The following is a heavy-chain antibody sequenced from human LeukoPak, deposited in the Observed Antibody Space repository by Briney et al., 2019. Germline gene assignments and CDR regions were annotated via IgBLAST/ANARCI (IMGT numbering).Heavy chain of an antibody. CDR2: INPNSGGT. V-gene: IGHV1-2*02. CDR1: GYTFTGYY. J-gene: IGHJ6*03. D-gene: IGHD2-2*01. CDR3: ARVRLPAAIVRRYYYYYMDV. Sequence: GASVKVSCKASGYTFTGYYMHWVRQAPGQGLEWMGWINPNSGGTNYAQKFQGRVTMTRDTSISTAYMELSRLRSDDTAVYYCARVRLPAAIVRRYYYYYMDVWGKGTTVTVSS.